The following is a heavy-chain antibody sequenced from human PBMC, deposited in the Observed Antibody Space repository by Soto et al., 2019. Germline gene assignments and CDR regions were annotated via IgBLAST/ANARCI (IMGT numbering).Heavy chain of an antibody. D-gene: IGHD3-22*01. J-gene: IGHJ4*02. Sequence: PSETLSLTCSVSGVSISSNNYYGSLIRQRPVKGLEWIGYIHYSGDSYDNPSLTSRITMSMDVSKNQFSLHLRSVTAADTAIYYCASDVNASSGSQGFDYWGQGTMVTGSS. CDR2: IHYSGDS. CDR3: ASDVNASSGSQGFDY. CDR1: GVSISSNNYY. V-gene: IGHV4-31*03.